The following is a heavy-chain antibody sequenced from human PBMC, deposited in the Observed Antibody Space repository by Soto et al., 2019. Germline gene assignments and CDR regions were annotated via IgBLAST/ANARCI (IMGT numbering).Heavy chain of an antibody. CDR3: ARHKAFYYDSSGA. CDR2: IDTSDSYA. V-gene: IGHV5-10-1*01. Sequence: GESLKISCKGSGYSFTSCWISWVRQMPAKGLEWMGRIDTSDSYANYSPPFHGHVNFTADKSISTAYRQWSGLRAAVTAREYCARHKAFYYDSSGAWGQGTLVTVSS. D-gene: IGHD3-22*01. J-gene: IGHJ5*02. CDR1: GYSFTSCW.